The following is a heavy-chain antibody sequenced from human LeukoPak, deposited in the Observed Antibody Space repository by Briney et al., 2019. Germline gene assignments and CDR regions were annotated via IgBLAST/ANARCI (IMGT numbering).Heavy chain of an antibody. Sequence: SETLSLTCTVSGGSISSYYWRWLGQPPGKGLEWIGYIYYSGNTNYNPSLKSRVTISVDTSKNPFSLKLSSVTAADTAVYYCARTTEGYCSSTRCYGFSYYYYMDVWGKGTTVTISS. CDR3: ARTTEGYCSSTRCYGFSYYYYMDV. CDR1: GGSISSYY. D-gene: IGHD2-2*01. CDR2: IYYSGNT. V-gene: IGHV4-59*01. J-gene: IGHJ6*03.